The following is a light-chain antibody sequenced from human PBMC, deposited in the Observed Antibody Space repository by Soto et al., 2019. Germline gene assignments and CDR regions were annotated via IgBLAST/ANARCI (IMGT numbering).Light chain of an antibody. CDR3: QQSYSSPPT. J-gene: IGKJ1*01. CDR2: AAS. Sequence: DIQMTQSPSTLSGYVGDRVTITCRTSQTISSWLAWYQQKPGKAPKLLIFAASSLQSGVPSRFSGSRSGPDFTLTISSLQPEDFATYYCQQSYSSPPTFGQGTKVDVK. CDR1: QTISSW. V-gene: IGKV1-39*01.